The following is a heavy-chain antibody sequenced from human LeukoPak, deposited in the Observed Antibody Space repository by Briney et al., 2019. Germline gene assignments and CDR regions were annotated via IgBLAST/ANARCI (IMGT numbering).Heavy chain of an antibody. J-gene: IGHJ4*02. V-gene: IGHV1-2*02. CDR3: ARDRYYGDYGFDY. D-gene: IGHD4-17*01. CDR2: INPNSGGT. CDR1: GYTFTGYY. Sequence: ASVKVSCKASGYTFTGYYMHWVRQAPGQGLEWMGWINPNSGGTNYAQKLQGRVTMTRDTSISTAYMELSRLRSDDTAVYYCARDRYYGDYGFDYWGQGTLVTVSS.